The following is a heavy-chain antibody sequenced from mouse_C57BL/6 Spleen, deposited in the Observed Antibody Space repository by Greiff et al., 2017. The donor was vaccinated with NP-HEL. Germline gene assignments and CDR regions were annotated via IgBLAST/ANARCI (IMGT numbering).Heavy chain of an antibody. D-gene: IGHD1-1*01. CDR1: GYTFTSYW. J-gene: IGHJ1*03. V-gene: IGHV1-53*01. Sequence: QVQLQQPGTELVKPGASVKLSCKASGYTFTSYWMHWVKQRPGQGLEWIGNINPSNGGTNYNEKFKSKATLAVDKSSSTAYMQLSSLTSEDSAVYYCARGTTVVATEYFDVWGTGTTVTVSS. CDR2: INPSNGGT. CDR3: ARGTTVVATEYFDV.